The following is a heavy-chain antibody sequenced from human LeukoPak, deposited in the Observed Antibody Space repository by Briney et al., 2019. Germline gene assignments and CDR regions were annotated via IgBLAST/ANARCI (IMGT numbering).Heavy chain of an antibody. J-gene: IGHJ4*02. CDR2: IDYSGST. D-gene: IGHD4-17*01. CDR1: GGSISSGAYY. V-gene: IGHV4-31*03. CDR3: ARVPYGDYVDY. Sequence: SSETLSLTCTVSGGSISSGAYYWGWIRQHPGKGPQWIGNIDYSGSTYCNPSLKSRVTILMDTSRNQFSLKLTSLTAADTAVYYCARVPYGDYVDYWGQGNLVTVSS.